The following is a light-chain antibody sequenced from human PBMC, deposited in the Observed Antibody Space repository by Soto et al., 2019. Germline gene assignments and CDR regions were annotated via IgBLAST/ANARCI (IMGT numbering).Light chain of an antibody. V-gene: IGLV2-14*01. CDR2: DVS. Sequence: QSVLTQPASVSGSPGQSIAISCTGTSSDVGGYNFVSWYQQHPGKAPKLMIFDVSNRPSGVSDRFSGSKSGNTASLTISGLQAEDEADYYCKSYTSSSTYVFVTGTKLTVL. J-gene: IGLJ1*01. CDR3: KSYTSSSTYV. CDR1: SSDVGGYNF.